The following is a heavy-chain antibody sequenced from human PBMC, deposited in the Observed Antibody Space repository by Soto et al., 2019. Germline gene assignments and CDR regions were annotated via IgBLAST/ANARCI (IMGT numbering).Heavy chain of an antibody. V-gene: IGHV6-1*01. CDR3: VRDQRGLESQEPYYGMDV. Sequence: SQTLSLTCAISGDSVSSYTAAWNWIRQSPSRGLEWLGRTYYRSKWYNDYAVSVKSRITINPDTSKNQFSLQLDSVIPEDAAVSYRVRDQRGLESQEPYYGMDVWGQGTTVTVSS. CDR2: TYYRSKWYN. D-gene: IGHD1-1*01. J-gene: IGHJ6*02. CDR1: GDSVSSYTAA.